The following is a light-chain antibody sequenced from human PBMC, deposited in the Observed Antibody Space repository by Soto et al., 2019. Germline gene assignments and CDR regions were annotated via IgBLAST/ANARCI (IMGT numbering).Light chain of an antibody. CDR1: SSDVGGYNY. CDR2: EVS. J-gene: IGLJ3*02. CDR3: SSYTSSSTRV. Sequence: QSVLTQPASVSGSPGQSITISCTGTSSDVGGYNYVSWYQQHPGIAPKLMISEVSNRPSGVSNRFSGSKSGNTASLTISGLQAEDEADYYCSSYTSSSTRVFGGGTKLTVL. V-gene: IGLV2-14*01.